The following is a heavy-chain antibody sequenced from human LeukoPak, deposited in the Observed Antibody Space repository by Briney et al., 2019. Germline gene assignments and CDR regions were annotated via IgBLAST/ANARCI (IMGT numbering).Heavy chain of an antibody. Sequence: SETLSLTCAVYGGSFSGYYWSWIRQPPGKGLEWIGEINHSGSTNYNPSLKSRVTISVDTSKNQFSLKLSSVTAADTAVYYCARVGIAAAGTHYYYMDAWGKGTTVTISS. V-gene: IGHV4-34*01. D-gene: IGHD6-13*01. J-gene: IGHJ6*03. CDR3: ARVGIAAAGTHYYYMDA. CDR2: INHSGST. CDR1: GGSFSGYY.